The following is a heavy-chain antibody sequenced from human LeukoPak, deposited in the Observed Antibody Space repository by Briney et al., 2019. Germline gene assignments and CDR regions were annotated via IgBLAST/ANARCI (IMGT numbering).Heavy chain of an antibody. Sequence: PGGSLTLSCAASVLTFSSYWMHWVRPAPGKGRAGVSRINSEGSRTSYAHSVKGRFAISRDNAKNTRFLEMNSLRAEDRAVYTCARDRGSTEFDYWGQGSLVTVSS. CDR2: INSEGSRT. D-gene: IGHD3-10*01. CDR1: VLTFSSYW. J-gene: IGHJ4*02. CDR3: ARDRGSTEFDY. V-gene: IGHV3-74*01.